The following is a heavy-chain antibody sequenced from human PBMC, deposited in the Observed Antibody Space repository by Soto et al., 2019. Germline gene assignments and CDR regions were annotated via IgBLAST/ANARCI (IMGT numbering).Heavy chain of an antibody. CDR2: IYYSGST. V-gene: IGHV4-31*03. CDR3: ARGGGSYGHYDPTFDY. D-gene: IGHD4-17*01. J-gene: IGHJ4*02. CDR1: GGSISSGGYY. Sequence: QVQLQESGPGLVKPSQTLSLTCTVSGGSISSGGYYWSWIRQHPGKGLEWIGYIYYSGSTYYNPSLKSRVTISVDTSKNQFSLKLSSVTAADTAVYYCARGGGSYGHYDPTFDYWGQGTLVTVSS.